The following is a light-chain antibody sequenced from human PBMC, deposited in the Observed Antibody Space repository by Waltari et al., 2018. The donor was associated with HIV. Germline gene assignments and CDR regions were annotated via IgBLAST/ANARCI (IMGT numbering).Light chain of an antibody. CDR3: GADHGSGSNFVV. CDR1: SGSSNYK. CDR2: VGTGGIVG. J-gene: IGLJ2*01. V-gene: IGLV9-49*01. Sequence: QPLLTQPPSASASLGASVTLTCTLSSGSSNYKVAWYQQKPGKGPRFVMRVGTGGIVGSKGDGIPDRFSVLGSGLNRYLIIKNIQEEDESDYHCGADHGSGSNFVVFGGGTKLTVL.